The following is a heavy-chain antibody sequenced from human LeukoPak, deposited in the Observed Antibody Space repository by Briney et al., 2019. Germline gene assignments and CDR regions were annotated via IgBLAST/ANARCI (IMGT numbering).Heavy chain of an antibody. CDR1: GAPLNNYY. CDR2: VDYSGST. V-gene: IGHV4-59*08. J-gene: IGHJ5*02. D-gene: IGHD4-17*01. CDR3: AMQVGIYGDYNNWFDP. Sequence: SETLSLTCTVSGAPLNNYYWNWVRQPPGKELEWIGNVDYSGSTRYNPSLKRRATMSLDSSKNQFSLRLTSVTAADMAVYYCAMQVGIYGDYNNWFDPWGQGARVTVSS.